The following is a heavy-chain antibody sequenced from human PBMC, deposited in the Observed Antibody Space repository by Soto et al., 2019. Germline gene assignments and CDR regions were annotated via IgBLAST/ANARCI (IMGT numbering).Heavy chain of an antibody. CDR2: ISCSGGST. J-gene: IGHJ4*02. V-gene: IGHV3-23*01. CDR3: AKDIAVANSPDY. Sequence: GGSLRLSCAASGFTFSSYAMSWFRQAPGKGLEWVSAISCSGGSTYYADSVKGRFTISRDNSKNTLYLQMNSLRAEDTAVYYCAKDIAVANSPDYWGQGTLVTVSS. D-gene: IGHD6-19*01. CDR1: GFTFSSYA.